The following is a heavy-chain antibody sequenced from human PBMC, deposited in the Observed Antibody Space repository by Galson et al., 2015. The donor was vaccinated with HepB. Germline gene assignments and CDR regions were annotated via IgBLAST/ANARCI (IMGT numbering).Heavy chain of an antibody. J-gene: IGHJ4*02. Sequence: SLRLSCAASGFTFSSYGMHWVRQAPGKGLEWVAVISYDGSNKYYADSVKGRFTISRDNSKNTLYLQMNSLRAEDTAVYYCAKKKGKVATIGGFDYWGQGTLVTVSS. D-gene: IGHD5-12*01. V-gene: IGHV3-30*18. CDR1: GFTFSSYG. CDR3: AKKKGKVATIGGFDY. CDR2: ISYDGSNK.